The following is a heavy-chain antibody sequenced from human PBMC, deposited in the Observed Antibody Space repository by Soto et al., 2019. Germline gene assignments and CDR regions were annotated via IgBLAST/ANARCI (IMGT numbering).Heavy chain of an antibody. CDR3: AKDRLGGAPQSWIPYSSYGMDV. CDR1: EFTFSSYG. Sequence: PGGSLRLSCAASEFTFSSYGMHWVRQAPGKGLEWVAVISYDGSNKYYADSVKGRFTISRDNSKNTLYLQMNSLRAEDTAVYYCAKDRLGGAPQSWIPYSSYGMDVWGPGTTLTLSS. D-gene: IGHD1-26*01. J-gene: IGHJ6*02. CDR2: ISYDGSNK. V-gene: IGHV3-30*18.